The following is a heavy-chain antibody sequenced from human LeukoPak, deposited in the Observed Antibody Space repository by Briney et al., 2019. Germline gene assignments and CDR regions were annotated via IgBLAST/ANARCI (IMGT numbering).Heavy chain of an antibody. D-gene: IGHD1-26*01. CDR1: GFTVSSNY. J-gene: IGHJ4*02. V-gene: IGHV3-53*01. CDR3: AKEWELTFFDY. Sequence: GGSLRLSCGASGFTVSSNYMSWVRQAPGKGLEWVSVIYSGGSTYYADSVKGRFTISRDNSKNTLYLQMNSLRAEDTAVYYCAKEWELTFFDYWGQGTLVTVSS. CDR2: IYSGGST.